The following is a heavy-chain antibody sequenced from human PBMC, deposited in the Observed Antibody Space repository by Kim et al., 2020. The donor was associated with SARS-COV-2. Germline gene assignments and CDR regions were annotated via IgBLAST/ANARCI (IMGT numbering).Heavy chain of an antibody. Sequence: GYAASVKGRFPISRDNAKESLFLEMHGLRTEDTALYYCAKEAAVAGNAFDVWGQGTMVIVSS. V-gene: IGHV3-9*01. J-gene: IGHJ3*01. CDR3: AKEAAVAGNAFDV. D-gene: IGHD6-19*01.